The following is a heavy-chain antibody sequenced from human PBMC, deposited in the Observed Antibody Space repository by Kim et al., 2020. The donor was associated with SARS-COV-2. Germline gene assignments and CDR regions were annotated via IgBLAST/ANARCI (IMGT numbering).Heavy chain of an antibody. Sequence: SETLSLTCTVSGGSISSYYWSWIRQPPGKGLEWIGYIYYSGSTNYNTSLKSRVNISVDTSKNQFSLKLSSVTAADTAVYYCARLLDYSGCCFDYLGQGT. J-gene: IGHJ4*02. D-gene: IGHD4-4*01. V-gene: IGHV4-59*13. CDR3: ARLLDYSGCCFDY. CDR2: IYYSGST. CDR1: GGSISSYY.